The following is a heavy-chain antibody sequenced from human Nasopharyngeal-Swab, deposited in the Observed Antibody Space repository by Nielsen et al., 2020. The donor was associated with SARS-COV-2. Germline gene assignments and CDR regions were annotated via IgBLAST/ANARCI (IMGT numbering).Heavy chain of an antibody. V-gene: IGHV4-34*01. Sequence: WIRQPPGKGLEWIGEINHSGSTNYNPSLKSRVTISVDTSKNQFSLKLSSVTAADTAVYYCAGGRVGCSGGSCSNPLDYWGQGTLVTVSS. CDR3: AGGRVGCSGGSCSNPLDY. CDR2: INHSGST. J-gene: IGHJ4*02. D-gene: IGHD2-15*01.